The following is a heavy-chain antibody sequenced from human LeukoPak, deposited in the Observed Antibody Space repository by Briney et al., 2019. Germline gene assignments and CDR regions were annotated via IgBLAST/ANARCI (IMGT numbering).Heavy chain of an antibody. J-gene: IGHJ6*03. CDR2: IYTSGST. CDR3: ARMVSGYYYYMDV. V-gene: IGHV4-61*02. D-gene: IGHD1-14*01. CDR1: GGSISSGSYY. Sequence: PSETLSLTCTVSGGSISSGSYYWSWIRQPAGKGLEWIGRIYTSGSTNYNPSLKSRVTISVDTSKNQFTLKLSSVTAADTAVYYCARMVSGYYYYMDVWGKGTTVT.